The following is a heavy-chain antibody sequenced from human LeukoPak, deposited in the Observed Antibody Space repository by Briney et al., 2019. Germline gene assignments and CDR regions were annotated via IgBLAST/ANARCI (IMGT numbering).Heavy chain of an antibody. J-gene: IGHJ4*02. V-gene: IGHV1-69*05. CDR3: ATLPRYYYDSSGNGGY. D-gene: IGHD3-22*01. Sequence: ASVKDSCKASGGTFSSYAISWVRQAPGQGLEWMGGIIPIFGTANYAQKFQGRVTITTDESTSTAYMELSSLRSEDTAVYYCATLPRYYYDSSGNGGYWGQGTLVTVSS. CDR1: GGTFSSYA. CDR2: IIPIFGTA.